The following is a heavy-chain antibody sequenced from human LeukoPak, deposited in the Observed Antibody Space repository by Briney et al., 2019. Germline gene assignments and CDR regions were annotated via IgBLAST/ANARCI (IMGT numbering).Heavy chain of an antibody. CDR3: AREDARQPPRRSEF. CDR2: ISGGGETI. D-gene: IGHD6-6*01. J-gene: IGHJ4*02. V-gene: IGHV3-23*01. CDR1: GFTFNYYA. Sequence: PGRSLRLSCAASGFTFNYYAMTWVRQRPGKGLEWISSISGGGETIYYRDSMKGRFTVSRDNSKKTLFLQMNSLKAEDTAVYFCAREDARQPPRRSEFWGQGTLVTVSS.